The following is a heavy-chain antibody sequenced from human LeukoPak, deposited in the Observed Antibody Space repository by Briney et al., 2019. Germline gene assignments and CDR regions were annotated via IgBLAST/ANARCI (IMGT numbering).Heavy chain of an antibody. Sequence: PGGSLRLSCAASGFTFSSYSMNWVRQAPGKGLEWVSSISSSSSYIYYADSVKGRFTISRDNAKNSLFLQMNSLRAEDTAVYYCARGMDTAMVIPFDYWGQGTLVTVSS. CDR1: GFTFSSYS. D-gene: IGHD5-18*01. J-gene: IGHJ4*02. V-gene: IGHV3-21*01. CDR2: ISSSSSYI. CDR3: ARGMDTAMVIPFDY.